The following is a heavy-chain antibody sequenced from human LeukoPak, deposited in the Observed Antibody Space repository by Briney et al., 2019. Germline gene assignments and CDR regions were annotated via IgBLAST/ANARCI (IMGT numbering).Heavy chain of an antibody. CDR1: GGSISSSSYY. CDR2: IYYSGST. V-gene: IGHV4-39*07. Sequence: SETLSLTCTVSGGSISSSSYYWGWIRQPPGKGLEWIGSIYYSGSTYYNPSLKSRVTISADTSKNQFSLKLSSVTAADTALYYCARAPITSPFYFDYWGQGTLVTVSS. CDR3: ARAPITSPFYFDY. J-gene: IGHJ4*02. D-gene: IGHD2-2*01.